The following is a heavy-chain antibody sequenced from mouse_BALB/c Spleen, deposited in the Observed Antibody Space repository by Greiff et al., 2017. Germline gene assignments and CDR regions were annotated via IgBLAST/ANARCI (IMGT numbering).Heavy chain of an antibody. D-gene: IGHD2-14*01. V-gene: IGHV1-9*01. Sequence: VQLQQSGAELMKPGASVKISCKATGYTFSSYWIEWVKQRPGHGLEWIGEILPGSGSTNYNEKFKGKATFTADTSSNTAYMQLSSLTSEDSAVYYCAGEVRPYWYFDVWGAGTTVTVSS. CDR2: ILPGSGST. CDR3: AGEVRPYWYFDV. J-gene: IGHJ1*01. CDR1: GYTFSSYW.